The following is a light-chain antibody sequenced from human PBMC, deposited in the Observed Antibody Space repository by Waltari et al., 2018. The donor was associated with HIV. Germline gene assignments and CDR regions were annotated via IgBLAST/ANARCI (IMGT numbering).Light chain of an antibody. V-gene: IGLV2-23*02. Sequence: QSALTQPASVSGSPGQSITISCTGTSSDVGSYNLVSWYQQPPGKAPQLMIYEVSKRPSVVSNRFSCSKSGNTASLTISVLQAEDEADYYCCSYAGSSTYVFGTGTKVTVL. CDR2: EVS. J-gene: IGLJ1*01. CDR1: SSDVGSYNL. CDR3: CSYAGSSTYV.